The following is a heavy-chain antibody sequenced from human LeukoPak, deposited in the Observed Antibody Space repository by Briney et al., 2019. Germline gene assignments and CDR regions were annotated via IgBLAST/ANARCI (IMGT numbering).Heavy chain of an antibody. CDR3: AKDRAVACNYFCMDV. V-gene: IGHV3-30*18. D-gene: IGHD6-19*01. Sequence: GRSPRLSWSAFGLTFSTYGIQSVRQPPGKGLEWVAVITYDGSNKYYADSVKGLFTISRDNSKSTLYLQMSSLRAEDTAVYYCAKDRAVACNYFCMDVGGQETTVTVSS. CDR1: GLTFSTYG. J-gene: IGHJ6*02. CDR2: ITYDGSNK.